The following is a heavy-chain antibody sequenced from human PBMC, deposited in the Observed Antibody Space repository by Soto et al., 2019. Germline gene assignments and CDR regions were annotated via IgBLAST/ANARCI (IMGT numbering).Heavy chain of an antibody. CDR1: GFTFSSYA. CDR2: ISGSGGST. V-gene: IGHV3-23*01. J-gene: IGHJ4*02. Sequence: PGGSLRLSCAASGFTFSSYAMSWVRQAPGKGLEWVSAISGSGGSTYYADSVKGRFTISRDNSKNTLYLQMNSLSAEDTAVYYCAKDGISSHGWNYAYYFDYWGQGTLVTVSS. D-gene: IGHD1-7*01. CDR3: AKDGISSHGWNYAYYFDY.